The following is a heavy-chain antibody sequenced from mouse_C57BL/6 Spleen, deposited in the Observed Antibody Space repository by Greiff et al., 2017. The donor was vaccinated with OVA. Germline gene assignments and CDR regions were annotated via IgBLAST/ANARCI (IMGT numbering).Heavy chain of an antibody. Sequence: VNLMESGAELVKPGASVKISCKASGYAFSSYWMNWVKQRPGKGLEWIGQIYPGDGDTNYNGKFKGKATLTADKSSSTAYMQLSSLTSGDSAVYFWARGGPNYYGGSTGYLDVWGTGTTVTVSS. D-gene: IGHD1-1*01. CDR2: IYPGDGDT. V-gene: IGHV1-80*01. J-gene: IGHJ1*03. CDR1: GYAFSSYW. CDR3: ARGGPNYYGGSTGYLDV.